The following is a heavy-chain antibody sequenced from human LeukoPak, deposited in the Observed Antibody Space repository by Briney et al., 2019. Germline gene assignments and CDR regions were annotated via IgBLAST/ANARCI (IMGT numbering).Heavy chain of an antibody. CDR3: TSGIGTIDF. CDR1: AFTFNNTW. D-gene: IGHD1-1*01. J-gene: IGHJ4*02. V-gene: IGHV3-15*01. Sequence: GGSLRLSSTASAFTFNNTWMSWVRQAQGQGLEWVGRIKSRSDGGATDYSAPVTGRFTISRDDSRNTLYLEMNSLKTEDTAVYYCTSGIGTIDFWGQGTLVTVSS. CDR2: IKSRSDGGAT.